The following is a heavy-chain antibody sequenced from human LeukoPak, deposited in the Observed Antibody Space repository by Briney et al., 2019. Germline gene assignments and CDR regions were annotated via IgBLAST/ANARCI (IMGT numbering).Heavy chain of an antibody. CDR2: IYTSGST. CDR3: ARGGSSGCYQTNWFDP. Sequence: PSETLFLTCTVSGGSISSSSYYWSWLRQPAGMGLEWIRRIYTSGSTNYNPSLKSRVTMSVDTSKNQFSLKLSSVTAADTAVYYCARGGSSGCYQTNWFDPWGQGTLVTVAS. J-gene: IGHJ5*02. V-gene: IGHV4-61*02. CDR1: GGSISSSSYY. D-gene: IGHD6-19*01.